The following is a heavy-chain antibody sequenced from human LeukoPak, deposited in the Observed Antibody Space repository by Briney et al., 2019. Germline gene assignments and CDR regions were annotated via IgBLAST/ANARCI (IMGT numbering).Heavy chain of an antibody. Sequence: PSETLSLTCTVSGGSISSSSYYWGWIRQPPGKGLEWIGSIYYSGSAYYNPSLKSRVTISVDTSKNQFSLKLSSVTAADTAVYYCARVKYQYSSSWYMVGTFDIWGQGTMVTVSS. V-gene: IGHV4-39*07. D-gene: IGHD6-13*01. CDR3: ARVKYQYSSSWYMVGTFDI. J-gene: IGHJ3*02. CDR1: GGSISSSSYY. CDR2: IYYSGSA.